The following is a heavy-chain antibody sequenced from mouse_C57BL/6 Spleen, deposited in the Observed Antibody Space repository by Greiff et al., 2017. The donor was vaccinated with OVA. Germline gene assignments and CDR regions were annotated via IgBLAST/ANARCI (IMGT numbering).Heavy chain of an antibody. J-gene: IGHJ3*01. V-gene: IGHV14-1*01. Sequence: VQLTESGAELVRPGASVKLSCTASGFNIKDYYMHWVKQRPEQGLEWIGRIDPEDGDTEYAPKFQGKATMTADTSSNTAYLQLSSLTSEDTAVYDWTTPYYYGSSYPFAYWGQGTLVTVSA. D-gene: IGHD1-1*01. CDR2: IDPEDGDT. CDR3: TTPYYYGSSYPFAY. CDR1: GFNIKDYY.